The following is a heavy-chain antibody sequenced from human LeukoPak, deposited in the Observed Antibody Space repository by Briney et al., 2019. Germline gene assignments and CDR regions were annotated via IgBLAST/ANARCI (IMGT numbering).Heavy chain of an antibody. J-gene: IGHJ4*02. CDR3: ARGAPPYSDFWSGYCTY. CDR1: GFTFSDYY. Sequence: PGGSLRLSCAASGFTFSDYYMSWIRQAPGKGLEWVSYISSSSSYMFYADSVKGRFTVSRDNAKNSLYLQMSSLRADDTAVYYCARGAPPYSDFWSGYCTYWGQGTLVTVSS. V-gene: IGHV3-11*06. D-gene: IGHD3-3*01. CDR2: ISSSSSYM.